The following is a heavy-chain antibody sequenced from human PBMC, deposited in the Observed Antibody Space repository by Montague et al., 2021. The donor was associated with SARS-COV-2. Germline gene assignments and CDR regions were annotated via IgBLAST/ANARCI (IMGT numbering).Heavy chain of an antibody. V-gene: IGHV3-7*01. D-gene: IGHD3-3*01. CDR3: ARDRGSYYDFWGVYWYMDD. J-gene: IGHJ6*03. CDR1: GFTFSSYW. Sequence: SLRLSCAASGFTFSSYWMSWVRQAPGKGLEWVANIKQDGSEKYYADSVKGRFTISRDNAKNSLYLQMKSLRAEDTAVYYCARDRGSYYDFWGVYWYMDDGGKGTTVTVSS. CDR2: IKQDGSEK.